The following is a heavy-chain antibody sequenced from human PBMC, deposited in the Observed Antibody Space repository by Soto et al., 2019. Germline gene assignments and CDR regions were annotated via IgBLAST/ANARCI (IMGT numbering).Heavy chain of an antibody. CDR3: ARGRYCSSTSCYYYYYYGMDA. CDR1: GGSFSGYY. CDR2: INHSGST. J-gene: IGHJ6*02. Sequence: PSETLSLTCAVYGGSFSGYYWSWIRQPPGKGLEWIGEINHSGSTNYNPSLKSRVTISVDTSKNQFSLKLSSVTAADTAVYYCARGRYCSSTSCYYYYYYGMDAWGQGTTVTVSS. D-gene: IGHD2-2*01. V-gene: IGHV4-34*01.